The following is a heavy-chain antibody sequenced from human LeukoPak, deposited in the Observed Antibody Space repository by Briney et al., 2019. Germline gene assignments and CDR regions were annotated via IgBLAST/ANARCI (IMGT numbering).Heavy chain of an antibody. J-gene: IGHJ4*02. CDR2: INHSGST. D-gene: IGHD3-10*01. CDR1: GGSISSPYW. CDR3: ARGGYYYGSGKKLDY. V-gene: IGHV4-4*02. Sequence: PSETPSPPSAVSGGSISSPYWWRWVRPPPRKGLEWVGGINHSGSTNYNPSLKSRVTISVDTSKNQFSLKLSSVTAADTAVYYCARGGYYYGSGKKLDYWGQGTLVTVSS.